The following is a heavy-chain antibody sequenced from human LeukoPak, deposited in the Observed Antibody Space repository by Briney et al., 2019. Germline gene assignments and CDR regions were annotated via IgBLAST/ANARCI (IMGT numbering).Heavy chain of an antibody. CDR1: GFTFTDYC. CDR3: VRSVYNWNDVDY. J-gene: IGHJ4*02. V-gene: IGHV3-11*01. CDR2: ISSTVITT. D-gene: IGHD1-20*01. Sequence: PGGSLRLSCAASGFTFTDYCMSWIRQAPGKGLEWVSYISSTVITTYYADSVKGRFTISRDNAKNSLYLQMNSLRAEDTAVYYCVRSVYNWNDVDYWGQGTLVTVSS.